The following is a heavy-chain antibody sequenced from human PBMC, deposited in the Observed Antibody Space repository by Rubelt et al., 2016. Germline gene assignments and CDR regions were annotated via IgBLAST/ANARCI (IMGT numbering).Heavy chain of an antibody. D-gene: IGHD3-22*01. CDR2: INPSVGST. CDR3: ARVYDSSDTYYFDY. Sequence: QVQLVQSGAEVKKPGASVKVSCKASGYTFTSYYMHWVRQAPGQGLEWMGIINPSVGSTSYVKKFQGRGTMTRETTTSTVYMELSSLGSEDTAVYYCARVYDSSDTYYFDYWGQGTLVTVSS. CDR1: GYTFTSYY. J-gene: IGHJ4*02. V-gene: IGHV1-46*01.